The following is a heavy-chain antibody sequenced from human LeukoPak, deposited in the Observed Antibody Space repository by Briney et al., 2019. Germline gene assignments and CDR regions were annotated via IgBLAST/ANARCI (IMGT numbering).Heavy chain of an antibody. J-gene: IGHJ4*02. CDR2: IRYDGSNK. CDR1: GFTFSSYG. Sequence: GGSLRLPCAASGFTFSSYGMHWVRQAPGKGLEWVAFIRYDGSNKYYADSVKGRFTISRDNSKNTLYLQMNSLRAEDTAVYYCAKVRLSSSWYVFDYWGQGTLVTVSS. CDR3: AKVRLSSSWYVFDY. D-gene: IGHD6-13*01. V-gene: IGHV3-30*02.